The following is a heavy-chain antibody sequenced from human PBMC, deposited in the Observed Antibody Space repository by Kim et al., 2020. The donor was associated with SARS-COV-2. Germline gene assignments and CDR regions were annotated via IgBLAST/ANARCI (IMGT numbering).Heavy chain of an antibody. V-gene: IGHV1-69*13. J-gene: IGHJ5*02. CDR2: IIPIFGTA. D-gene: IGHD2-15*01. CDR1: GGTFSSYA. Sequence: ASVKVSCKASGGTFSSYAISWVRQAPGQGLEWMGGIIPIFGTANYAQKFQGRVTITADESTSTAYMELSSLRSEDTAVYYCARVRKGYGLAGSTNWFDPWGQGTLVTVSS. CDR3: ARVRKGYGLAGSTNWFDP.